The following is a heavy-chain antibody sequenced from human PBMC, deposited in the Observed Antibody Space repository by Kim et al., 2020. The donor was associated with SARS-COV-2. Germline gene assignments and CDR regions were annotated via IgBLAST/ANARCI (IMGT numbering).Heavy chain of an antibody. CDR3: AREARYTELDY. Sequence: ASVKVSCKTSGYTFTDYTLHWVRQAPGQSLEWVVWINTGSGNTKYSANFQGRATITRDTSASTLYMELSGLRFEDTAVYYCAREARYTELDYWGQGTLVTVSS. CDR1: GYTFTDYT. J-gene: IGHJ4*02. V-gene: IGHV1-3*04. CDR2: INTGSGNT. D-gene: IGHD5-18*01.